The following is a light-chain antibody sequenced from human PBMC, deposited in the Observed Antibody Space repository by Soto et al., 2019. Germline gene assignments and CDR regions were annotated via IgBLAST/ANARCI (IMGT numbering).Light chain of an antibody. Sequence: QSVLTQPPSVSGAPGQRVTISCTGSSSNIGAGYDVHWYQQLPGTAPKLLIYGNSNRPSGVPDRFSGSKSGTSASLAITGLQAEDEADYYCNSYAGSDSWVFGTGTKLTVL. CDR1: SSNIGAGYD. J-gene: IGLJ1*01. CDR3: NSYAGSDSWV. CDR2: GNS. V-gene: IGLV1-40*01.